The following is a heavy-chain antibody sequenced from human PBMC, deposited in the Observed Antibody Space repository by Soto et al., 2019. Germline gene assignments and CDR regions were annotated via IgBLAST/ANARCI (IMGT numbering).Heavy chain of an antibody. CDR3: VRDIARVGDTYYSDY. CDR1: GFAFSDYY. CDR2: ISSSSSDT. Sequence: VGSLRLSSAASGFAFSDYYMSWIRQAPGKGLEWVSYISSSSSDTNYADSVRGRFTISRDNAKNSLYLQMNGLRAEDTAVYYCVRDIARVGDTYYSDYWGQGTLVTVSS. D-gene: IGHD1-26*01. V-gene: IGHV3-11*06. J-gene: IGHJ4*02.